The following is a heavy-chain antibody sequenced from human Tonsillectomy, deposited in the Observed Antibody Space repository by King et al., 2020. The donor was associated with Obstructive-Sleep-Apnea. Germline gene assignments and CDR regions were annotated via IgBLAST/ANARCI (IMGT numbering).Heavy chain of an antibody. CDR1: GFTFDDYT. V-gene: IGHV3-43*01. Sequence: VQLVESGGVVVQPGGSLRLSCAASGFTFDDYTMHWVRQAPGEGLEWVSLISWDGGSTYYADSVKGRFTISRDNSKNSLYLQMNSLRPEDTALYYCAKDSYYYDSSGYYDYWGQGTLVTVSS. J-gene: IGHJ4*02. CDR2: ISWDGGST. D-gene: IGHD3-22*01. CDR3: AKDSYYYDSSGYYDY.